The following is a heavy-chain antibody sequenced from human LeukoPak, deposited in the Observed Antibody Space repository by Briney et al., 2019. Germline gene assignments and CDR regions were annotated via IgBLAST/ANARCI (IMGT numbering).Heavy chain of an antibody. CDR2: ISGSGGST. CDR3: AKEKNKYYYDSSGYYYYDY. J-gene: IGHJ4*02. CDR1: GFTFSSYA. D-gene: IGHD3-22*01. V-gene: IGHV3-23*01. Sequence: PGGSLRLSCAASGFTFSSYAMSWVRQAPGKGLEWVSAISGSGGSTYYADSVKGRFTISRDNSKNTLYLQMNSLRAEDTAVYYCAKEKNKYYYDSSGYYYYDYWGQGTLVTVSS.